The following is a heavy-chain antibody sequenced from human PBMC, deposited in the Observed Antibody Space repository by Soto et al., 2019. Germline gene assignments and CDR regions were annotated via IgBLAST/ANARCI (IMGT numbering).Heavy chain of an antibody. V-gene: IGHV3-48*02. CDR2: ISSSSSAI. CDR3: ASDRSLGSNWYYYLES. CDR1: GFTFSTYA. Sequence: GGSLRLSCAASGFTFSTYAMNWVRQFPGRGLEWVLYISSSSSAIDYADSVKGRFTVSRDNAKNSLYLQMNSLRDEDTAEYYCASDRSLGSNWYYYLESWGQGTLVTVSS. D-gene: IGHD3-16*01. J-gene: IGHJ4*02.